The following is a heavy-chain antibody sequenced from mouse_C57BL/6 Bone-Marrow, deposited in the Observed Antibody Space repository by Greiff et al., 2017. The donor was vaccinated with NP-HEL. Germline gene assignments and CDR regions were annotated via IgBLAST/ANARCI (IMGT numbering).Heavy chain of an antibody. J-gene: IGHJ4*01. CDR2: ISDGGSYT. V-gene: IGHV5-4*01. CDR1: GFTFSSYA. Sequence: VQLKESGGGLVKPGGSLKLSCAASGFTFSSYAMSWVRQTPEKRLEWVATISDGGSYTYYPDNVKGRFTISRDNAKNNLYLQMSHLKSEDTAMYYCARDHSYYAMDYWGQGTSDTVSS. CDR3: ARDHSYYAMDY.